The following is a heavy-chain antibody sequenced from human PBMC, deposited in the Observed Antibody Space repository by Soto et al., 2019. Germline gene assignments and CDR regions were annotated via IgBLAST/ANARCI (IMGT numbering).Heavy chain of an antibody. Sequence: GASVKVSCKASGGTFSTFGISWVRQAPGQGLEWMGGIIPFFGTADYAQKFQDRVTITADESTSTVYMDLRSLRSEDTAIYYCARTPPMKSGDNYYFAFWGQGALVTVSS. J-gene: IGHJ4*02. CDR1: GGTFSTFG. D-gene: IGHD2-21*02. CDR2: IIPFFGTA. V-gene: IGHV1-69*13. CDR3: ARTPPMKSGDNYYFAF.